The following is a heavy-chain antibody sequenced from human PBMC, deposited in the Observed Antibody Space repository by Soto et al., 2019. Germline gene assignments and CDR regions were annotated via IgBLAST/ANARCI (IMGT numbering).Heavy chain of an antibody. CDR2: ISAYNGNT. CDR1: GYTFTSYG. V-gene: IGHV1-18*01. J-gene: IGHJ6*02. CDR3: ARGLNAGYDFWSGYSPTLYGMDV. D-gene: IGHD3-3*01. Sequence: ASVKVSCKASGYTFTSYGISWVRQAPGQGLEWMGWISAYNGNTNYAQKLQGRVTMTTDTSTSTAYMELRSLRSDDTAVYYCARGLNAGYDFWSGYSPTLYGMDVWGQGTTVTV.